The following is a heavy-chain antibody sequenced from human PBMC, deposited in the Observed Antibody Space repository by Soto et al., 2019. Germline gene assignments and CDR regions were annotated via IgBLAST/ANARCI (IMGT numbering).Heavy chain of an antibody. CDR2: FDPEDGET. CDR1: GHTLSELS. Sequence: ASVKVSFKISGHTLSELSMNWVRQAPGKGLGWLGGFDPEDGETSYARKFQGRVTMTEDTSANTAYMDLSSLTSDDTAVYYCANHGDFAAFDYWGQGTLVTVSS. V-gene: IGHV1-24*01. CDR3: ANHGDFAAFDY. D-gene: IGHD4-17*01. J-gene: IGHJ4*02.